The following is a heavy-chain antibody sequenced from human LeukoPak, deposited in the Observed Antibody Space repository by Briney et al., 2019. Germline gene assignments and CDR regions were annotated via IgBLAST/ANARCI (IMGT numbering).Heavy chain of an antibody. CDR3: AANGYNSSWYKGGWFDP. CDR2: ISAYNGNT. Sequence: ASVKVSCKASGYTFTSYGISWVRQAPGQGLEWMGWISAYNGNTNYAQKLQGRATMTTDTSTSTAYMELRSLRSDDTAVYYCAANGYNSSWYKGGWFDPWGQGTLVTVSS. CDR1: GYTFTSYG. J-gene: IGHJ5*02. D-gene: IGHD6-13*01. V-gene: IGHV1-18*01.